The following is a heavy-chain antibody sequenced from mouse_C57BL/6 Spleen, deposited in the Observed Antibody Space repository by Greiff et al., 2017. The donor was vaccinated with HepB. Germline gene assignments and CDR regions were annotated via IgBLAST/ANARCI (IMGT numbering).Heavy chain of an antibody. D-gene: IGHD1-1*01. J-gene: IGHJ2*01. CDR3: ARGDTTVAGLFDY. CDR1: GFTFSSYT. Sequence: EVKLMESGGALVKPGGSLKLSCAASGFTFSSYTMSWVRQTPEKRLEWVATISGGGGNTYYPDSVKGRFTISRDNAKNTLYLQMSSLRSEDTALYYCARGDTTVAGLFDYWGQGTTLTVSS. CDR2: ISGGGGNT. V-gene: IGHV5-9*01.